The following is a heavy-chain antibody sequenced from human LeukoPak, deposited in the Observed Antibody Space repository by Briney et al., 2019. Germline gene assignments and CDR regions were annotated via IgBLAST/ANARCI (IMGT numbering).Heavy chain of an antibody. CDR3: ARDRGLSRTFGCPYY. CDR1: GFTFSNYW. CDR2: IKHDASDW. D-gene: IGHD3-16*01. Sequence: GGSLRLSCAASGFTFSNYWVIWVRQTPGKGLEWVANIKHDASDWHYVDSVKGRFTISRDNAKDSVYLQMNSLRVEDTAMYYCARDRGLSRTFGCPYYWGQGTLVTVSS. V-gene: IGHV3-7*03. J-gene: IGHJ4*02.